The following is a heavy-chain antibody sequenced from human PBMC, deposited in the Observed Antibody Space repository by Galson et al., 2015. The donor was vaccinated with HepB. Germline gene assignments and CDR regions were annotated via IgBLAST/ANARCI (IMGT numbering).Heavy chain of an antibody. CDR3: AKDLVRDFWSGHIPPDAFDI. CDR2: IKQDGSEK. D-gene: IGHD3-3*01. Sequence: SLRLSCAASGFTFSSYWMSWVRQAPGKGLEWVANIKQDGSEKYYVDSVKGRFTISRDNAENSLYLQMNSLRAEDTAVYYCAKDLVRDFWSGHIPPDAFDIWGQGTMVTVSS. CDR1: GFTFSSYW. J-gene: IGHJ3*02. V-gene: IGHV3-7*03.